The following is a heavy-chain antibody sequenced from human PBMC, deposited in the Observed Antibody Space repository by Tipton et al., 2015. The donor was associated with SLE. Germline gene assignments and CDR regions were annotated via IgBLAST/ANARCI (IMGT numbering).Heavy chain of an antibody. Sequence: TLSLTCPVPGGSLSSPYWGWFRQPPGKGLGWIGYIHYSGSTNYNPSLKSRVTISVDTSKNQFSLKLSSVTAADTAVYYCARDSFVTPYYVDYWGQGTLVTVSS. CDR3: ARDSFVTPYYVDY. J-gene: IGHJ4*02. V-gene: IGHV4-59*11. CDR1: GGSLSSPY. CDR2: IHYSGST. D-gene: IGHD2-21*02.